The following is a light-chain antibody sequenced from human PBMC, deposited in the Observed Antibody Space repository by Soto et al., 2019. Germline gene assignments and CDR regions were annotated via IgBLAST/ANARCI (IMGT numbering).Light chain of an antibody. CDR2: AAS. CDR1: QSISTY. V-gene: IGKV1-39*01. CDR3: QQRYSTPRT. J-gene: IGKJ5*01. Sequence: DIQMTQSPSSLSASVGDRVTITCRASQSISTYLNWYQQIAGKAPKLLIYAASSLQSWVPSRFSGSGSRTNFTLTIRSLQPEDFATYYCQQRYSTPRTFGQGKRLEIK.